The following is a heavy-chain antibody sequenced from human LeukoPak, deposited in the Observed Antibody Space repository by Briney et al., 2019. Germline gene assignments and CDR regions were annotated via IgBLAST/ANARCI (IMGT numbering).Heavy chain of an antibody. CDR3: ARKSAVRSSSSFDY. V-gene: IGHV3-74*03. D-gene: IGHD6-6*01. CDR1: GFTFSSHW. CDR2: INGDGSNT. Sequence: GGSLRLSCAASGFTFSSHWMHWVRQAPGKGLVWVSRINGDGSNTTYADSVKGRFTISRDNAKNSLYLQMNSLRAEDTAVYYCARKSAVRSSSSFDYWGQGTLVTVSS. J-gene: IGHJ4*02.